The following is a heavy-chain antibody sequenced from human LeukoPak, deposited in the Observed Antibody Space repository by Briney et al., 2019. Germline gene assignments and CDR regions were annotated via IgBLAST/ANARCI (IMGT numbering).Heavy chain of an antibody. J-gene: IGHJ3*02. D-gene: IGHD2-2*01. Sequence: PGGSLRLSCAASGFTFSSYAMSWVRQAPGKGLEWVSAISGSGGSTYYADSVKGRFTISRDNSKNTLYLQMNSLRAEDTAVYYCAKDLGYCSSTSCPKVGAFDIWGQGTMVTVSS. V-gene: IGHV3-23*01. CDR3: AKDLGYCSSTSCPKVGAFDI. CDR2: ISGSGGST. CDR1: GFTFSSYA.